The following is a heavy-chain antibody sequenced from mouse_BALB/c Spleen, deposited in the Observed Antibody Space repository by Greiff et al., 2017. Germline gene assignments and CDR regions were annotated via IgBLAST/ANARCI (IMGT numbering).Heavy chain of an antibody. D-gene: IGHD2-3*01. CDR2: IDPYDSET. CDR1: GYTFTSYW. Sequence: QVQLQQPGAELVRPGASVKLSCKASGYTFTSYWMNWVKQRPEQGLEWIGRIDPYDSETHYNQKFKGKATMTVDKSSSTAYMELARLTSEDSAIYYCARSLIYDGYYGFAYWGQGTLVTVSA. J-gene: IGHJ3*01. V-gene: IGHV1-74*01. CDR3: ARSLIYDGYYGFAY.